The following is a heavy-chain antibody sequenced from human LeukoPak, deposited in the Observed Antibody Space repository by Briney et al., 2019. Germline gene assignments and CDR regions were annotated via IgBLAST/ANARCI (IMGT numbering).Heavy chain of an antibody. CDR3: ARDRGTWNDDGFDY. J-gene: IGHJ4*02. Sequence: SETLSLTCSVSGGSISSYYWSWIRQPPGKGLEWIGYIYYSGSTNYNPSLKSRVTISVDTSKNQFSLRLSSVTAADTAVYYCARDRGTWNDDGFDYWGQGTLVTVSS. D-gene: IGHD1-1*01. CDR2: IYYSGST. V-gene: IGHV4-59*01. CDR1: GGSISSYY.